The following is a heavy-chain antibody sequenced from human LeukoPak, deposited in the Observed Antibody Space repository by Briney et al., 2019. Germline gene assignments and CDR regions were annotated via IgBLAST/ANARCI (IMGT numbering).Heavy chain of an antibody. CDR2: IYYSGST. J-gene: IGHJ4*02. CDR1: GGSLTNYY. Sequence: PSETLSLTCTVSGGSLTNYYWSWIRQPPGKGLEWIGYIYYSGSTNYNPSLKSRVTISVHMSKNQFSLKLSSVTAADTAVYYCARRYCSSTSCHQDYWGQGTLVTVSS. D-gene: IGHD2-2*01. CDR3: ARRYCSSTSCHQDY. V-gene: IGHV4-59*08.